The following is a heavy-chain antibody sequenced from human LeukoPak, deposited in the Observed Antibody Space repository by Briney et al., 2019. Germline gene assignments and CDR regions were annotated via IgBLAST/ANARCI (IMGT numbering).Heavy chain of an antibody. J-gene: IGHJ4*02. CDR3: AKQASSHLEAYFDY. D-gene: IGHD6-13*01. V-gene: IGHV3-23*01. CDR1: GFTFSSYA. CDR2: ISHSGGST. Sequence: GGSLRLSCAASGFTFSSYAMSWVRQAPGKGLEWVSAISHSGGSTYYADSVKGRFTVSRDNSKNTLYLQMNSLRAEDTAVYYCAKQASSHLEAYFDYWGQGALVTVSS.